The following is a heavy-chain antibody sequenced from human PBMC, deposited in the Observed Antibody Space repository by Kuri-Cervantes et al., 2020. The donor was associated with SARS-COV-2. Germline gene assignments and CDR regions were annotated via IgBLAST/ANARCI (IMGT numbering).Heavy chain of an antibody. CDR3: ARASYDILTNYDVRFDP. V-gene: IGHV7-4-1*02. J-gene: IGHJ5*02. CDR1: GYTFTSYP. D-gene: IGHD3-9*01. Sequence: ASVKVSCKASGYTFTSYPMNWVRQAPGQGLEWMGWINTNTENPTYAQAFTGRFVFSLDNSVSTAYLQISSLKAEDTAVYYCARASYDILTNYDVRFDPWGQGTLVTVSS. CDR2: INTNTENP.